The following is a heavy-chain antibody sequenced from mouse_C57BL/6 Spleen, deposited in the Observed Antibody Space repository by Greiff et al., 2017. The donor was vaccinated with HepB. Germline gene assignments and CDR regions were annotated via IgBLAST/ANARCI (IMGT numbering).Heavy chain of an antibody. J-gene: IGHJ4*01. CDR2: IHPNSGST. V-gene: IGHV1-64*01. CDR3: ARERFGPPYYAMDY. Sequence: QVQLQQPGAELVKPGASVKLSCKASGYTFTSYWMHWVKQRPGQGLEWIGMIHPNSGSTNYNEKFKSKATLTVDKSSSTAYMQLSSLTSEDSAVYYCARERFGPPYYAMDYWGQGTSVTVSS. CDR1: GYTFTSYW.